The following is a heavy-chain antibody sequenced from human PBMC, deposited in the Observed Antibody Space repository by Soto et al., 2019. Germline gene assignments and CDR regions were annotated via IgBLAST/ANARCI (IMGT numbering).Heavy chain of an antibody. CDR1: GGSFNNDY. CDR3: ARDRYFYDSAGYYRTLDS. CDR2: IFHSGIT. D-gene: IGHD3-22*01. Sequence: SETLSLTCTISGGSFNNDYWTWIRQSPGKGLEWIGYIFHSGITDYNPSVKRRVTISIDKSKNLFSLKLTSVTAADTAVYYCARDRYFYDSAGYYRTLDSWGQGILVTVS. J-gene: IGHJ5*01. V-gene: IGHV4-59*01.